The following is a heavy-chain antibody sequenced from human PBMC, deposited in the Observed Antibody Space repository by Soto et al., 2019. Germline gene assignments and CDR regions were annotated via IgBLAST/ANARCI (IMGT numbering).Heavy chain of an antibody. Sequence: GGSLRLSCAASGFTFSNAWMNWVRQAPGKGLEWVGRIKSKTDGGTTDYAAPVKGRFTISRDDSKNTLYLQMNSLKTEDTAVYYCTTDSDYYDSSGNYYYYGMDVWGQGTTVTVSS. V-gene: IGHV3-15*07. J-gene: IGHJ6*02. CDR1: GFTFSNAW. CDR2: IKSKTDGGTT. CDR3: TTDSDYYDSSGNYYYYGMDV. D-gene: IGHD3-22*01.